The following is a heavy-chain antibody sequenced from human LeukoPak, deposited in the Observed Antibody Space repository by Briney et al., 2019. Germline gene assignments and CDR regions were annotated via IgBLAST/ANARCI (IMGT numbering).Heavy chain of an antibody. CDR3: AKPSSYSYRSGSYYAQ. V-gene: IGHV3-43*02. CDR2: ISGDGGST. CDR1: GFTFDDYA. D-gene: IGHD3-10*01. Sequence: GGSLRLSCAASGFTFDDYAMHWVRQAPGKGLEWVSVISGDGGSTYYADSVKGRFTISRDNCKSSLYLQMNSLRAEDTAVYYYAKPSSYSYRSGSYYAQWGQGTLVTVSS. J-gene: IGHJ4*02.